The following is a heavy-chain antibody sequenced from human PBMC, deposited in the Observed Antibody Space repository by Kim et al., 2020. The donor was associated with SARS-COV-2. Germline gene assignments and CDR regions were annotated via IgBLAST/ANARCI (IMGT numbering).Heavy chain of an antibody. CDR3: ARWLQFNYLDY. D-gene: IGHD5-12*01. CDR2: ISSSSSTI. V-gene: IGHV3-48*04. CDR1: GFTFSSYS. J-gene: IGHJ4*02. Sequence: GGSLRLSCAASGFTFSSYSMNWVRQAPGKGLEWVSYISSSSSTIYYADSVKGRFTISRDNAKNSLYLQMNSLRAEDTAVYYCARWLQFNYLDYWGQGTLVTVSS.